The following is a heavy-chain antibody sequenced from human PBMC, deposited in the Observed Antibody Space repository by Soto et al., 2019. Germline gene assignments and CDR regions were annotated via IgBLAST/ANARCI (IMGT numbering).Heavy chain of an antibody. D-gene: IGHD3-16*01. CDR1: GGSVSSGSNY. V-gene: IGHV4-39*07. CDR2: MYFSGST. Sequence: QLQLQESGPGLVKPSETLSLTCTVSGGSVSSGSNYWGWIRQPPGKGLEWIVSMYFSGSTYYNPSRTSRSTKSVDTSKIPFSLTLTSVTAADTAVSYCARAPGTGRSWGAVYIWGQGTRVTVSS. J-gene: IGHJ3*02. CDR3: ARAPGTGRSWGAVYI.